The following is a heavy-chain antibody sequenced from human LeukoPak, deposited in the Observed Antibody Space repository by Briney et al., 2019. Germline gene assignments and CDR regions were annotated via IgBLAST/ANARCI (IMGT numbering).Heavy chain of an antibody. Sequence: PSETLSLTCTVSGGSIGTFYWSWIRRPPGKGLEWIGYIYYTGSTNYNPSLKSRVTISVDTSKNQVSLRLTSVTAADTAVYYCVREQRSYDFSSSFYVAHGVDVWGQGTTVIVSS. J-gene: IGHJ6*02. D-gene: IGHD3-3*01. CDR3: VREQRSYDFSSSFYVAHGVDV. CDR1: GGSIGTFY. CDR2: IYYTGST. V-gene: IGHV4-59*01.